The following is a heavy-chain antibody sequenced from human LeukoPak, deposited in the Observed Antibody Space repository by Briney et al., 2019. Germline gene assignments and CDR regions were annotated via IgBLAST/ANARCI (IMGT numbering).Heavy chain of an antibody. CDR3: ARRGTFMGATFDY. J-gene: IGHJ4*02. CDR1: GGSVSSGDYY. D-gene: IGHD1-26*01. V-gene: IGHV4-61*02. CDR2: IYTSGST. Sequence: SETLSLTCTVSGGSVSSGDYYWTWIRQPAGKGLEWIGRIYTSGSTSYSPSLKSRVTISLDTSKNQFSLDLSSVTAADTAVYYCARRGTFMGATFDYWGQGTLVTVSS.